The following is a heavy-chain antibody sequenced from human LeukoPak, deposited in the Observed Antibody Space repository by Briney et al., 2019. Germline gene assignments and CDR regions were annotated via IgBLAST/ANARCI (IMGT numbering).Heavy chain of an antibody. J-gene: IGHJ6*02. CDR3: ARVRTTVTTFKNYYYGMDV. CDR1: GASFSEFY. Sequence: SETLSLTCAVYGASFSEFYWSWIRQPPGMGLEWIGEINHSGSTNHNPSLKSRLTISVDTSKNQLSLKLSSVTAADTAVYYCARVRTTVTTFKNYYYGMDVWGQGTTVTVSS. D-gene: IGHD4-17*01. V-gene: IGHV4-34*01. CDR2: INHSGST.